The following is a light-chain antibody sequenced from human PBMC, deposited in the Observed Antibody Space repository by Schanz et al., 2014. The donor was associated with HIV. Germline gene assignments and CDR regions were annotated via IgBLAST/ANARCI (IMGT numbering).Light chain of an antibody. CDR1: QSISGR. Sequence: IQMTQSPSSLSASVGDRITLTCRASQSISGRLAWYQQKPGEALNLLISEASTLEFGVPPRFSGSGSGTEFTLTISSLQPVSFSSSYCLQYNDDVYTFGPGPKLEIK. J-gene: IGKJ2*01. CDR3: LQYNDDVYT. V-gene: IGKV1-5*03. CDR2: EAS.